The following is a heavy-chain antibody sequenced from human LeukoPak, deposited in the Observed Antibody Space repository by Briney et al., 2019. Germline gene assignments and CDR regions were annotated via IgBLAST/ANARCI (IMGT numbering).Heavy chain of an antibody. CDR1: GFTFSSYW. J-gene: IGHJ4*02. CDR2: IKQDGSEK. D-gene: IGHD3-16*02. CDR3: AKTEDDYVWGSYRYTPYFDY. V-gene: IGHV3-7*03. Sequence: GGSLRLSCAASGFTFSSYWMSWVRQAPGKGLEWVANIKQDGSEKYYVDSVKGRFTISRDDAKNSLYLQMNSLRAEDTAVYYCAKTEDDYVWGSYRYTPYFDYWGQGTLVTVSS.